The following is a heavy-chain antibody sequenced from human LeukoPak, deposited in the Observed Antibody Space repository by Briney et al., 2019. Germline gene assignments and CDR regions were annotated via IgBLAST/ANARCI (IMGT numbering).Heavy chain of an antibody. Sequence: SETLSLTCTVPGGSVNTYYWTWLRQPAGKGLEWLGRMYHSGTTNYNSPLYNPSLSSRVTMSVDGAKNQFSLRLKSVTTADTANFCARERDHGYSYGFVLDSWGQGSLVTVSS. D-gene: IGHD5-18*01. CDR3: ARERDHGYSYGFVLDS. CDR1: GGSVNTYY. J-gene: IGHJ4*02. CDR2: MYHSGTT. V-gene: IGHV4-4*07.